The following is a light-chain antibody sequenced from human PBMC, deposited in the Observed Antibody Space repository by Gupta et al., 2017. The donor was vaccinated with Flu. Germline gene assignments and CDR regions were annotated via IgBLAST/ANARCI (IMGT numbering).Light chain of an antibody. J-gene: IGKJ1*01. Sequence: AIQMTQSPSSLSASVGDRVTISCRASQGIRRDLGWYQQKPGKAPKLLLYAASKLQRGVPSRFSGSESGTDFTLTINNLQPEDFATYYCRQDDDYPRTFGQGTKVEI. CDR1: QGIRRD. CDR3: RQDDDYPRT. CDR2: AAS. V-gene: IGKV1-6*01.